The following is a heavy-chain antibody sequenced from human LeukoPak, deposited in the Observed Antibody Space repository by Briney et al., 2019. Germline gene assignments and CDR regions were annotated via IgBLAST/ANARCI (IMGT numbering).Heavy chain of an antibody. D-gene: IGHD5-18*01. Sequence: SQTLSLTCTVSGGSISSGSYYWCWIRQPAGKGLEWIGRIYSSWSTNYNPSLKSRVTISVDTSKNQFSLKLTSVTAADTAVYYCARDGDTAMILFAFDMWGQGTMVTVSS. V-gene: IGHV4-61*02. CDR2: IYSSWST. CDR3: ARDGDTAMILFAFDM. J-gene: IGHJ3*02. CDR1: GGSISSGSYY.